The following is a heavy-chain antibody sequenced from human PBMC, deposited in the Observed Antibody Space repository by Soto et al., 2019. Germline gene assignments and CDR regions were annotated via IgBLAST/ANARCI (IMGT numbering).Heavy chain of an antibody. D-gene: IGHD2-15*01. CDR3: ARDKLGAATNWFDP. V-gene: IGHV4-59*01. CDR2: IYYSGST. J-gene: IGHJ5*02. Sequence: SETLSLTCTVSGGSISSYYWSWIRQPPGKGLEWIGYIYYSGSTNYNPSLKSRVTISVDTSKNQFSLKLSSVTAADTAVYYCARDKLGAATNWFDPWGQGTLVTVSS. CDR1: GGSISSYY.